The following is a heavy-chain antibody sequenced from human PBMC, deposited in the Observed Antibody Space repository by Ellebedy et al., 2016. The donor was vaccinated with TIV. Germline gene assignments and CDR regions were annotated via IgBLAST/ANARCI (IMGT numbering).Heavy chain of an antibody. CDR1: GFTFNSFA. D-gene: IGHD7-27*01. CDR3: AQTNWGSGGFYGMDV. J-gene: IGHJ6*02. Sequence: GGSLRLSCAASGFTFNSFAMNWVRQAPGKGLEWVSSISSTGTYIYYADSVKGRFTISRDNARSSLYLQVDSLRAEDTAVYYCAQTNWGSGGFYGMDVWGQGTTVTVSS. CDR2: ISSTGTYI. V-gene: IGHV3-21*04.